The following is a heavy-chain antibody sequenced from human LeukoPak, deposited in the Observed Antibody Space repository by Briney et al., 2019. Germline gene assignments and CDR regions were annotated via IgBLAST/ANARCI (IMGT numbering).Heavy chain of an antibody. CDR2: ISSSSSYI. V-gene: IGHV3-21*01. Sequence: GGSLRLSCAASGFTSSSYSMNWVRQAPGKGLEWVSSISSSSSYIYYADSVKGRFTISRDNAKNSLYLQMNSLRAEDTAVYYCARGSSDIAEGNWFDPWGQGTLVTVSS. CDR1: GFTSSSYS. CDR3: ARGSSDIAEGNWFDP. J-gene: IGHJ5*02. D-gene: IGHD2-15*01.